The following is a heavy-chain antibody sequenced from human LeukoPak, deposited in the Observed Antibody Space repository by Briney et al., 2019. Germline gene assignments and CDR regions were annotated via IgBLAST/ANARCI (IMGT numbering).Heavy chain of an antibody. D-gene: IGHD2-2*01. J-gene: IGHJ2*01. CDR3: ASSFRVVVDV. V-gene: IGHV3-30*02. CDR2: IRYDGSNK. Sequence: GGSLRLSCAASGFTFSSYGMHWVRQAPGKGLEWVAFIRYDGSNKYYADSVKGRFIISRDNSKNTLYLQMNSLRAEDTAVYYCASSFRVVVDVWGRGTLVTVSS. CDR1: GFTFSSYG.